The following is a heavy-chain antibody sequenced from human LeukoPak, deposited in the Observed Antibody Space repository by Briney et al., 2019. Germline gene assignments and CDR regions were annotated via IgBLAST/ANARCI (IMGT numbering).Heavy chain of an antibody. D-gene: IGHD3-22*01. CDR2: IKQDGSER. J-gene: IGHJ5*02. CDR3: AREIVVVTKMAWFDP. Sequence: PGGSLRLSCAASGFTLSVYWMIWVRQAPGKGLEWVANIKQDGSERYYVDSVKGRFTISRDNAKNSLYLQMNSLRVEDTAVYYCAREIVVVTKMAWFDPWGQGTRVTVSS. V-gene: IGHV3-7*05. CDR1: GFTLSVYW.